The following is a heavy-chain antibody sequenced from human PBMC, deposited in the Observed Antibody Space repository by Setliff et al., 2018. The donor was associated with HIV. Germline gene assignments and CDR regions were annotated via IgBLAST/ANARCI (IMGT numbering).Heavy chain of an antibody. J-gene: IGHJ4*02. V-gene: IGHV4-39*01. D-gene: IGHD3-10*01. CDR1: GASVTSSSYY. Sequence: SETLSLTCSVSGASVTSSSYYWGWIRQPPGKGLEWIGSIYYGGNTYSNPSLRIRLSISLDTSKNQFSLELYSATAADTAVYYGATHYGSGSYYNYWGQGMLVTVSS. CDR2: IYYGGNT. CDR3: ATHYGSGSYYNY.